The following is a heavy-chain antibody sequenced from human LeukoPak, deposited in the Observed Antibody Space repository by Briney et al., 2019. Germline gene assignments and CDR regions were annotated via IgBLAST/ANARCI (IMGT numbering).Heavy chain of an antibody. CDR1: GFTFSSYA. J-gene: IGHJ4*02. D-gene: IGHD2-2*01. CDR2: ISYDGSNK. Sequence: GGSLRLSCAASGFTFSSYAMHWVRQAPGKGLEWVAVISYDGSNKYYADSVKGRFTISRDNSKNTLYLRMNSLRAEDTAVYYCARGAEWDIVVVPAANYFDYWGQGTLVTVSS. CDR3: ARGAEWDIVVVPAANYFDY. V-gene: IGHV3-30-3*01.